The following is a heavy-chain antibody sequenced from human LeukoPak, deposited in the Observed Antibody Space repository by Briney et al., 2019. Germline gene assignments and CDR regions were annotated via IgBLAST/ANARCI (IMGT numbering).Heavy chain of an antibody. CDR3: AKEGIRYSYGYAPPPDSGSFDY. CDR1: GFTLSSYA. V-gene: IGHV3-23*01. D-gene: IGHD5-18*01. J-gene: IGHJ4*02. Sequence: GGSLRFSGAASGFTLSSYARNWVRQAPGKGLKGVTAISGSGSAYYADSLKGRFTITDNNSKNTLFLQSNLTRAEDTAVYYCAKEGIRYSYGYAPPPDSGSFDYWGQGTLVTVSS. CDR2: ISGSGSA.